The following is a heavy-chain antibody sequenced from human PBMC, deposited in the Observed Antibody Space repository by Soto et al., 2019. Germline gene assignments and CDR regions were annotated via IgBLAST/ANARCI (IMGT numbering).Heavy chain of an antibody. CDR1: GDSISSDKW. Sequence: QVQLQESGPGLVKPSGTLSLTCAVSGDSISSDKWWSWVRQPPGKGLEWIGEIHHSGRTNYNPSLKSRVTILVEKSKNQVSLELSSMTAAYTAVYYCARGGDWQFDYWGQGTLVTVSS. CDR3: ARGGDWQFDY. CDR2: IHHSGRT. J-gene: IGHJ4*02. D-gene: IGHD2-21*02. V-gene: IGHV4-4*02.